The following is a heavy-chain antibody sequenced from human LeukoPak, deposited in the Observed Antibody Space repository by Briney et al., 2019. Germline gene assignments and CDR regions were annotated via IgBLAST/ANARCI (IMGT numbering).Heavy chain of an antibody. CDR3: ARETPAMAI. J-gene: IGHJ3*02. CDR1: GFTFSSYS. CDR2: ISVSRSYV. V-gene: IGHV3-21*01. Sequence: PGGSLRLSCAASGFTFSSYSMSWVRQAPGKGLEWVSSISVSRSYVHYADSVKGRFTISRDNAKNSLYLQMNSLRAEDTAVYYCARETPAMAIWGQGTMVTVSS. D-gene: IGHD5-18*01.